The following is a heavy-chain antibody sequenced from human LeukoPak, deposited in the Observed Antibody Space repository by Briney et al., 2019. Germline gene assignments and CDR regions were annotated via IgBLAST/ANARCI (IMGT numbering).Heavy chain of an antibody. J-gene: IGHJ4*02. Sequence: GGSLRLSCAASGFTFSNAWMSWVRQAPGKGLEWVGRIKSKTDGGTTDYAAPVKGRFTISRDDSKNTLYPQMNSLKTEDTAVYYCTTDPSMIVVVITTPGYCFDYWGQGTLVTVSS. V-gene: IGHV3-15*01. CDR1: GFTFSNAW. CDR3: TTDPSMIVVVITTPGYCFDY. CDR2: IKSKTDGGTT. D-gene: IGHD3-22*01.